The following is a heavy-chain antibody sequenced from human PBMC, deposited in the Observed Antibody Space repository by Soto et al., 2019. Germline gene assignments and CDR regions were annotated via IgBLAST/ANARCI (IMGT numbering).Heavy chain of an antibody. D-gene: IGHD3-10*01. Sequence: EVQLVESGGGLVKPGGSLRLSCAASGFTFSSYSMNWVRQAPGKGLEWVSSINYKSHIDYADSVKGRFTISRDIAKNSLYLQMNSLRAEDTAVYFCARDLIYAGYYYYMDVWGIGTTVTVSS. CDR1: GFTFSSYS. CDR2: INYKSHI. V-gene: IGHV3-21*01. CDR3: ARDLIYAGYYYYMDV. J-gene: IGHJ6*03.